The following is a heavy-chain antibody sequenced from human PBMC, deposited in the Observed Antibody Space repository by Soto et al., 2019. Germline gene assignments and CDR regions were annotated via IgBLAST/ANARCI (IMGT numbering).Heavy chain of an antibody. D-gene: IGHD3-3*01. CDR3: ARMFSRYDPLYYFDY. Sequence: GSLRLSCADSGFTVSDFYMSWIRQAPGKGLEWVSHISSSGSAMYYADSVKGRFTISRGNAENSLYLQMNSLRVEDTAVYYCARMFSRYDPLYYFDYWGQGTLVTVSS. CDR2: ISSSGSAM. J-gene: IGHJ4*02. CDR1: GFTVSDFY. V-gene: IGHV3-11*01.